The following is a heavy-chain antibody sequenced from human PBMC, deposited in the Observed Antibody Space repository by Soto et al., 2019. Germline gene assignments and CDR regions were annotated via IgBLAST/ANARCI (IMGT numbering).Heavy chain of an antibody. CDR2: IKSKTDGGKT. CDR1: GFTFSNAW. Sequence: GGSLRLSCAASGFTFSNAWMNWVRQAPGKGLEWVGRIKSKTDGGKTDYAAPVKGRFTISRDDSKNTLYLQMNSLKTEDTAVYYCTTVPQDVVVITTPFVDYWGQGTLVTVSS. V-gene: IGHV3-15*07. CDR3: TTVPQDVVVITTPFVDY. D-gene: IGHD3-22*01. J-gene: IGHJ4*02.